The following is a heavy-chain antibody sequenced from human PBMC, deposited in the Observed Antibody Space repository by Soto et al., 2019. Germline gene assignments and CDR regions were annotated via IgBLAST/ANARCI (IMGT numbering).Heavy chain of an antibody. Sequence: PGGSRRRSWAASGFTFSTYGMAWVRQGPGKGLDWVASIRGSGDGIQYSDAVKGRFIISRDNSKNTLFLQLSSLRVEDTATYYCAKVSSSGGFHVIGGPGTLVTVSS. J-gene: IGHJ4*02. CDR3: AKVSSSGGFHVI. CDR2: IRGSGDGI. V-gene: IGHV3-23*01. D-gene: IGHD5-12*01. CDR1: GFTFSTYG.